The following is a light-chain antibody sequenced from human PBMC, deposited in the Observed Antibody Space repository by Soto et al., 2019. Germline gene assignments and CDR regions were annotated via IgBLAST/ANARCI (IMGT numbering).Light chain of an antibody. CDR3: QQYNNWPQT. CDR2: GAS. J-gene: IGKJ1*01. V-gene: IGKV3-15*01. Sequence: EIVMTQPPATPSVSPEERTTLSCRASQSVSSNLAWYQQKPGQAPRLLIYGASTRATGIPARFSGSGSGTEFTLTISSLQSEDFAVYYCQQYNNWPQTFGQGTKV. CDR1: QSVSSN.